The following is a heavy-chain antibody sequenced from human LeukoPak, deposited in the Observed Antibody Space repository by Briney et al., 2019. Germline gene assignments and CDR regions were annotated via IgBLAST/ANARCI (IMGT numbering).Heavy chain of an antibody. CDR1: GFTFSNYW. J-gene: IGHJ5*02. Sequence: GGSLRLSCAASGFTFSNYWMHWVRQVPGKGLVWVSRIDSDGITTSYADSVKGRFTISRDNAKNTLHLQMNSLRVEDTAVYYCTRDRLGFDPWGQGTLVTVSS. CDR2: IDSDGITT. CDR3: TRDRLGFDP. V-gene: IGHV3-74*01.